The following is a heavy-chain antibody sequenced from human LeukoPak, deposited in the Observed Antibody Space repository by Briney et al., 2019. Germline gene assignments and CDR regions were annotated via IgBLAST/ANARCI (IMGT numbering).Heavy chain of an antibody. D-gene: IGHD6-13*01. Sequence: PGGSLRLPCAASGFTVRSNYMSWVRQAPGKGLEWVSVIYSGGSTYYADAVKGRFTISRDNAKNTLYLQMNSLRAEDTAVYYCARDSIAAAGTGAFDIWGQGTMVTVSS. J-gene: IGHJ3*02. CDR1: GFTVRSNY. CDR2: IYSGGST. V-gene: IGHV3-53*01. CDR3: ARDSIAAAGTGAFDI.